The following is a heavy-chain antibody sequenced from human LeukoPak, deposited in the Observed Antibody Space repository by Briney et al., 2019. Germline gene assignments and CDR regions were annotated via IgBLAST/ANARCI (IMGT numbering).Heavy chain of an antibody. J-gene: IGHJ4*02. CDR1: GFTFSSYA. Sequence: GGSLRLSCAASGFTFSSYAMSWVRQAPGKGLEWVSGISGSDGSTNYADSVRGRFTISRDNSKNTLYLQMNSLRAEDTAVYYCAKEEFDSSGIFDYWGQGTLVTVSS. CDR2: ISGSDGST. CDR3: AKEEFDSSGIFDY. D-gene: IGHD3-22*01. V-gene: IGHV3-23*01.